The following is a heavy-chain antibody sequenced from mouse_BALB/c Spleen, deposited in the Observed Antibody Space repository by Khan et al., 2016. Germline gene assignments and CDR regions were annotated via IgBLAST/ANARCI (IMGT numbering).Heavy chain of an antibody. CDR1: GYSISSGYS. D-gene: IGHD2-4*01. J-gene: IGHJ4*01. Sequence: EVQLQESGPDLVKPSQSLSLTCTVTGYSISSGYSWHWIRQFPGNKLEWMGCIRYSGSTNYNPSLKSRISITRDTSKNHFFLQLNSVTSEDTATYYCARDDYDEVYYAMDYWGQGTSVTVSS. CDR2: IRYSGST. CDR3: ARDDYDEVYYAMDY. V-gene: IGHV3-1*02.